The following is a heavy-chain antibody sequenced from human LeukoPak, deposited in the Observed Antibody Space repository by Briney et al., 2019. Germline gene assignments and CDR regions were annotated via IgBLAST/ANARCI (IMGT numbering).Heavy chain of an antibody. D-gene: IGHD6-13*01. V-gene: IGHV4-31*03. CDR1: GGSISSGGYY. J-gene: IGHJ3*02. CDR3: ARLGQLDAFDI. Sequence: SETLSLTCTVPGGSISSGGYYWSWIRQHPGKGLEWIGYIYYSGSTYYNPSLKSRVTISVDTSKNQFSLKLSSVTAADTAVYYCARLGQLDAFDIWGQGTMVTVSS. CDR2: IYYSGST.